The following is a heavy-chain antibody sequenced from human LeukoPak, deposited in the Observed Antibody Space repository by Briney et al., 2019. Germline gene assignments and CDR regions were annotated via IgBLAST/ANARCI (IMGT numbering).Heavy chain of an antibody. CDR2: IKQDGSEK. Sequence: GGSLRLSCAASGFTFSSYWMSWVRQAPGMGLEWVANIKQDGSEKYYVDSVKGRFTISRDNAKNSLYLQMNSLRAEDTAVYYCARGPTYYDFWSGYYHFDYWGQGTLVTVSS. CDR1: GFTFSSYW. CDR3: ARGPTYYDFWSGYYHFDY. J-gene: IGHJ4*02. D-gene: IGHD3-3*01. V-gene: IGHV3-7*01.